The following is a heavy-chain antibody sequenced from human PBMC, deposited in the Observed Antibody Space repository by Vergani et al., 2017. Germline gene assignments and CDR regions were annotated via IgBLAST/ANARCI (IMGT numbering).Heavy chain of an antibody. V-gene: IGHV4-34*01. CDR3: ARGRAARLNWFDP. Sequence: QVQLQQWGAGLLKPSETLFLTCAVYGGSFSGYYWSWIRQPPGKGLVWFGEFNHSGSTNYNPSLKSRVTISVDTSKNQFSLKLSSVTAADTAVYYCARGRAARLNWFDPWGQGTLVTVSS. CDR1: GGSFSGYY. CDR2: FNHSGST. J-gene: IGHJ5*02.